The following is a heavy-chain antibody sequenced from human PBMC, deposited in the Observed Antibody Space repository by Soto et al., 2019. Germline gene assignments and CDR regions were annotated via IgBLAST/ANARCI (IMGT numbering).Heavy chain of an antibody. CDR1: GGSFSGYY. Sequence: SETLSLTCAVYGGSFSGYYCSWVRQPPGKGLEWIGGISHSGSTNYNSSLESRVTISVDTSKNQLFLKLSSVTAADTAVYYCVRALAAVQEWGQGTPVTVSS. D-gene: IGHD6-13*01. J-gene: IGHJ4*02. CDR2: ISHSGST. V-gene: IGHV4-34*01. CDR3: VRALAAVQE.